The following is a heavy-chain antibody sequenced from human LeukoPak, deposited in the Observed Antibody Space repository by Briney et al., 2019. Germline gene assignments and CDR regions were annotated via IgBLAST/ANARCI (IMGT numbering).Heavy chain of an antibody. CDR2: SSGSGSST. D-gene: IGHD3-22*01. V-gene: IGHV3-23*01. CDR1: GFIFSSYA. CDR3: AKNYYDSSGYYNWFDS. J-gene: IGHJ5*01. Sequence: PGGSLTLTCAASGFIFSSYAMNWVRQAPGKGLEWVPGSSGSGSSTYYLDSVKGRFTISRDNSKNTLYLQMNSLRAEDTAVYYCAKNYYDSSGYYNWFDSWGQGTLVTVSS.